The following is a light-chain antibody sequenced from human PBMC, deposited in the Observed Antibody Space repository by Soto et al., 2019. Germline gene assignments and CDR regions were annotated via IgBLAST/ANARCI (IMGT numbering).Light chain of an antibody. V-gene: IGKV1-39*01. Sequence: DIHMTHSPSSLSASVLYIWTMTCLSSQSISSYLNWYQQKPGKAPKLLIYAASSLQSGVPSRFSGSGSGTDFTLTISSLEPEDFAVYYCQQRNNWPSTTFGPGTKVDIK. CDR3: QQRNNWPSTT. CDR2: AAS. CDR1: QSISSY. J-gene: IGKJ3*01.